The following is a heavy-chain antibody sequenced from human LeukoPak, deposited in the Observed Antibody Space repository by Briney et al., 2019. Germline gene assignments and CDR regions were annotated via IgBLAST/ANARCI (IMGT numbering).Heavy chain of an antibody. J-gene: IGHJ6*02. V-gene: IGHV3-21*01. CDR2: ISFGGGHI. Sequence: GGSLRVSCVASRFTFSYYSMTWVRPAPGTGLEWVSSISFGGGHIFYSDSVKGRFTIFRDDSKNSLYLEMNSLRAEDTAVYFCARIVLTPPYGMDVWGQGTTVTVSS. D-gene: IGHD2/OR15-2a*01. CDR1: RFTFSYYS. CDR3: ARIVLTPPYGMDV.